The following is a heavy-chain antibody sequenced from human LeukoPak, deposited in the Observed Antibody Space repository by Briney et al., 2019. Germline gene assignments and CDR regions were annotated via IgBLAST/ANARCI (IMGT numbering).Heavy chain of an antibody. CDR3: TRRYCTATNCYSFDY. CDR1: GFTFSTYS. Sequence: PGGSLRLSCAASGFTFSTYSMNWVRQAPGKGLEWVSSISSASGYISYTDSVKGRFTISRDNAKNSLYLQMNSLRAEDTAVYYCTRRYCTATNCYSFDYWGQGTLVIVSS. D-gene: IGHD2-15*01. V-gene: IGHV3-21*01. J-gene: IGHJ4*02. CDR2: ISSASGYI.